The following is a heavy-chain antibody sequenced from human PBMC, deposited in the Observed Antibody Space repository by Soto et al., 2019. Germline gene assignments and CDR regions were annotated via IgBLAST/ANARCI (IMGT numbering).Heavy chain of an antibody. Sequence: QVQLVQSGTEVKKPGASVKVSCKASGYTFTSYGITWVRQAPGQGREWMGWISGYNGNTNYAQNLKGRVTMTTDTSPSTAHMELRSLISDDTAVYYCARVFDVLFFDSWGQGTLVTVSS. J-gene: IGHJ4*02. D-gene: IGHD2-21*01. V-gene: IGHV1-18*01. CDR2: ISGYNGNT. CDR1: GYTFTSYG. CDR3: ARVFDVLFFDS.